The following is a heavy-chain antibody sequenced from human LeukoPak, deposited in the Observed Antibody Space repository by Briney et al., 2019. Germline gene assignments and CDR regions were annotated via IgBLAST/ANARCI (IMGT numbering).Heavy chain of an antibody. CDR1: GYTFTRHA. CDR3: ARSGWRQLVNPIDY. CDR2: INTNTGNP. J-gene: IGHJ4*02. Sequence: ASVKVSCKASGYTFTRHAINWVRQAPGQGLQWMGWINTNTGNPTYAQGFTGRFVFSLDTSVTTAYLQINSLQAEDTAVYYCARSGWRQLVNPIDYWGQGTLVTVSS. D-gene: IGHD6-13*01. V-gene: IGHV7-4-1*02.